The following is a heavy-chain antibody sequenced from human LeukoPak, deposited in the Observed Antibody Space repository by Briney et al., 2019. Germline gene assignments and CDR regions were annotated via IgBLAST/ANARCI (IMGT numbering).Heavy chain of an antibody. CDR3: ARTVTGHYYYMDV. V-gene: IGHV4-59*01. J-gene: IGHJ6*03. CDR2: IYYSGST. CDR1: GGSISSYY. Sequence: SETLSLTCTVSGGSISSYYWSWIRQPPGKGLEWIGYIYYSGSTNYNPSLKSRVTISVDTSKNQFSLKLSSVTAADTAVYYCARTVTGHYYYMDVWGKGTTVTVSS. D-gene: IGHD4-11*01.